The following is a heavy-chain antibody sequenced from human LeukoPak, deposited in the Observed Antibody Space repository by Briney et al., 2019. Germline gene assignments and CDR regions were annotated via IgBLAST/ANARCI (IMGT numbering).Heavy chain of an antibody. V-gene: IGHV4-34*01. J-gene: IGHJ6*03. Sequence: SETLSRTCAVYGGSFSGYYWSWIRQPPGKGLEWIGEINHSGSTNYNPSLKSRVTISVDTSKNQFSLKLSSVTAADTAVYYCAGSGSYFYYYYYYMDVWGKGTTVTVSS. CDR2: INHSGST. CDR3: AGSGSYFYYYYYYMDV. D-gene: IGHD3-10*01. CDR1: GGSFSGYY.